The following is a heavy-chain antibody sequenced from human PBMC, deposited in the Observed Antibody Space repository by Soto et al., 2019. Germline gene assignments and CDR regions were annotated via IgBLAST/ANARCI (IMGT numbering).Heavy chain of an antibody. Sequence: SETLYITRTVSGGSINSSSYYWGWIRQPPGKGLEWIGSIYYSGSTYYNPSLKSRVTISVDTSKNQFSLKLSSVTAADTSVYYCARHTPAISISDHWGQGTLVT. CDR3: ARHTPAISISDH. CDR2: IYYSGST. D-gene: IGHD2-15*01. V-gene: IGHV4-39*01. J-gene: IGHJ4*02. CDR1: GGSINSSSYY.